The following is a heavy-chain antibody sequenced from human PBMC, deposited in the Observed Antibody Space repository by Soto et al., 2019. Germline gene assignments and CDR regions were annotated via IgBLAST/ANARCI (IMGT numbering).Heavy chain of an antibody. CDR1: GYTFTAYY. D-gene: IGHD3-10*01. CDR2: INPKFGDT. Sequence: QVQLVQSGAEVKEPGDSVRVSCEASGYTFTAYYIHWVRQAPGQGLEWMGWINPKFGDTTYAQDFKGRVSMTRNMSISPVYMELSRLTSDDTAIYYCARNMDYYYGPGSGNGHGFWGQGTTVTVFS. J-gene: IGHJ6*02. V-gene: IGHV1-2*02. CDR3: ARNMDYYYGPGSGNGHGF.